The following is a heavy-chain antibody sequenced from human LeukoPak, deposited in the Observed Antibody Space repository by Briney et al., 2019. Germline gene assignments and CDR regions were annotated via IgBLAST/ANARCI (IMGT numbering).Heavy chain of an antibody. CDR1: GFTFRTYW. D-gene: IGHD3-22*01. J-gene: IGHJ3*02. CDR2: IESDGSST. CDR3: ASCLSYYYDSSGHQVRDAFDI. Sequence: GGSLRLSCAASGFTFRTYWMNWVRQAPGKGLVWVSRIESDGSSTSYADSVKGRFTISRDNAANTLYLQMNSLRAEDTAVYYCASCLSYYYDSSGHQVRDAFDIWGQGTMVTVSS. V-gene: IGHV3-74*01.